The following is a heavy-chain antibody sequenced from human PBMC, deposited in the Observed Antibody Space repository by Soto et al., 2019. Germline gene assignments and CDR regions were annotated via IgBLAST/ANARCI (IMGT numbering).Heavy chain of an antibody. V-gene: IGHV3-23*01. CDR2: ISDTDHTT. CDR3: SDCGSSAFDS. CDR1: GFTFSRYD. Sequence: GGSLRLSCAASGFTFSRYDMHWVRQAPGKGLEWVSGISDTDHTTHYADSVKGRFTISRENSKNTAYLQMNSLKTEDTAVYYCSDCGSSAFDSWGQGTLVTVSS. D-gene: IGHD1-26*01. J-gene: IGHJ4*02.